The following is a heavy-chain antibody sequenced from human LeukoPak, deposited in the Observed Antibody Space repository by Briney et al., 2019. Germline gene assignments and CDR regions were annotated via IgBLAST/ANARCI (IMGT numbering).Heavy chain of an antibody. Sequence: PSETLSLTCTVSGGSISSGSYYWTWVRQPARKGLHWIGRIYTSGSTNYNTFLKSRVTISVDTSKNQLCLKLNAVTAADTAVYYCARVKFGEGHFDYWGQGTLVTVSS. CDR1: GGSISSGSYY. CDR3: ARVKFGEGHFDY. CDR2: IYTSGST. J-gene: IGHJ4*02. V-gene: IGHV4-61*02. D-gene: IGHD3-10*01.